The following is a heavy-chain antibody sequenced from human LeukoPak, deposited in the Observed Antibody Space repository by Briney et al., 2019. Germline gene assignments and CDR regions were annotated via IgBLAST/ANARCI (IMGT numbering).Heavy chain of an antibody. CDR3: ARAHYDYVWGSCRHTNYFDY. V-gene: IGHV4-34*01. D-gene: IGHD3-16*02. J-gene: IGHJ4*02. Sequence: SETLSLTCAVYGGSFSGYYWSWIRQPPGKGLEWIGEINHSGSTNYNPSLKSRVTISVDTSKNQFSLKLSSVTAADTAVYYCARAHYDYVWGSCRHTNYFDYWGQGTLVTVSS. CDR2: INHSGST. CDR1: GGSFSGYY.